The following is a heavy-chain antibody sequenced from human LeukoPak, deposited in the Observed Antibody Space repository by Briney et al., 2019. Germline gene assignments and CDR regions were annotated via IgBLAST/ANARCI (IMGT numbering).Heavy chain of an antibody. V-gene: IGHV3-33*06. D-gene: IGHD5/OR15-5a*01. J-gene: IGHJ6*03. CDR1: GFTLSDYG. CDR2: NWYEGSNK. Sequence: GRPLTLSRAPSGFTLSDYGMQWLRPPPGKGLEWVAVNWYEGSNKYHAHSVQGRFTISRDNSKNTLFLQMNSLRAEDTAVYYCAKTNISVSTLWYSSYYMDVWGKGTTVTVSS. CDR3: AKTNISVSTLWYSSYYMDV.